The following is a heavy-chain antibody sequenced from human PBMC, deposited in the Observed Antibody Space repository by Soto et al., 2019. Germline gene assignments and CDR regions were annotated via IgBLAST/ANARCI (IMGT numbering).Heavy chain of an antibody. J-gene: IGHJ4*02. CDR2: STGSGGST. Sequence: GSLRLSCAASGFTFSSYAMSWVRQAPGKGLDWVSSSTGSGGSTYYADSVKGRFTISRDNSKNTLSLHMNSLRADDTAIYYCAKAISFYDFWSANYWGQGTMVTVSS. D-gene: IGHD3-3*01. V-gene: IGHV3-23*01. CDR1: GFTFSSYA. CDR3: AKAISFYDFWSANY.